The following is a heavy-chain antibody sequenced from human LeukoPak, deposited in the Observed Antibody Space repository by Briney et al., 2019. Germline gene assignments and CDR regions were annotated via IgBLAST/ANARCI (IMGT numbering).Heavy chain of an antibody. CDR2: VNADGGNT. CDR3: TKRVKYGGTWDHFAD. CDR1: GFNFDNYR. J-gene: IGHJ4*02. V-gene: IGHV3-23*01. Sequence: GGPLRLSCAASGFNFDNYRMSWLRQAPGKGLEWVSTVNADGGNTYYADSVKGRFTISRDNSKSTLILQMNSLRVEDTALYYCTKRVKYGGTWDHFADWGQGTLVTVSS. D-gene: IGHD1-26*01.